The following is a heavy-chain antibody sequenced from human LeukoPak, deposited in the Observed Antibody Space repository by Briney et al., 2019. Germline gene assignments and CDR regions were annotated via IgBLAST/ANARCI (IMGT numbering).Heavy chain of an antibody. CDR3: ARDWEEMVRGTIPRVYYYYYMDV. D-gene: IGHD3-10*01. V-gene: IGHV4-39*07. CDR2: IYYSGST. Sequence: NPSETLSLTCTVSGGSISSSSYYWGWIRQPPGKGLEWIGSIYYSGSTYYNPSLKSRVTISVDTSKNQFSLKLSSVTAADTAVYYCARDWEEMVRGTIPRVYYYYYMDVWGKGTTVTVSS. CDR1: GGSISSSSYY. J-gene: IGHJ6*03.